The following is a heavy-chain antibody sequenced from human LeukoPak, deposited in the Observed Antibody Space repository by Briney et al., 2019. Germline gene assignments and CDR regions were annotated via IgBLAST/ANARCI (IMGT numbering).Heavy chain of an antibody. J-gene: IGHJ4*02. D-gene: IGHD2-15*01. V-gene: IGHV1-24*01. CDR2: FDPEHGET. Sequence: ASVKVSCKVSGYTLTDLSTHWVRQAPGKGHEWRGGFDPEHGETIYAQNFQGRVTMTEDTSTDTAYMELSSLRSEDTAVYYCATSDVGPAVDLDYWGQGTLVTVSS. CDR1: GYTLTDLS. CDR3: ATSDVGPAVDLDY.